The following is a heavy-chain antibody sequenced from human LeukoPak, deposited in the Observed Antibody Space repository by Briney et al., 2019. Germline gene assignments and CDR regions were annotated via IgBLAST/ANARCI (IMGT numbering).Heavy chain of an antibody. CDR2: INHSGST. CDR1: GGSFSGYY. Sequence: SETLSLTCAVYGGSFSGYYWSWIRQPPGKGLEWIGEINHSGSTNYNPSLKSRVTISVDTSKNQFSLKLSSVTAADTAVYYCATLDYYDSSGYQNYYYYMDVWGKGTTVTVSS. D-gene: IGHD3-22*01. V-gene: IGHV4-34*01. J-gene: IGHJ6*03. CDR3: ATLDYYDSSGYQNYYYYMDV.